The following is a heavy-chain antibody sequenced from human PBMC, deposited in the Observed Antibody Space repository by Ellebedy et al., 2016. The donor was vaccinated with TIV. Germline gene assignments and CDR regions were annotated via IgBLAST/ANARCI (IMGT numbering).Heavy chain of an antibody. J-gene: IGHJ3*02. CDR2: IYTSGST. CDR3: ARSFYYLGDAFDI. V-gene: IGHV4-61*02. D-gene: IGHD3-10*01. Sequence: SETLSLXCTVSGGSISSGSYYWSWIRQPAGKGLEWIGRIYTSGSTNYNPSLKSRVTMSVDTSKNQFSLKLSSVTAADTAVYYCARSFYYLGDAFDIWGQGTMVTVSS. CDR1: GGSISSGSYY.